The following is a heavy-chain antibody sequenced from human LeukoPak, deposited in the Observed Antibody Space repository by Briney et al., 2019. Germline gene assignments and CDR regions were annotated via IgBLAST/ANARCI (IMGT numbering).Heavy chain of an antibody. CDR2: IEPKSGNT. CDR3: VRDVTRGGI. Sequence: GASVKVSCKPSGYTFSDYYMHWARQAPGRGLEWMEWIEPKSGNTRYAPKFQGRVTMTRDTSITTAYLELSSLTSDDTGVYYCVRDVTRGGIWGQGTLVIVSS. J-gene: IGHJ4*02. V-gene: IGHV1-2*02. CDR1: GYTFSDYY. D-gene: IGHD3-10*01.